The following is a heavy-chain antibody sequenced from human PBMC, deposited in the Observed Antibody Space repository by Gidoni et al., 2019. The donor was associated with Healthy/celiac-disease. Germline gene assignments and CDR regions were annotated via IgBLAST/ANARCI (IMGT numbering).Heavy chain of an antibody. Sequence: QVQLVPSGAEAKKPGASVKVSCKASGYTFTSYGISWVRQAPGQRLEWMRWISAYNGNTNYAQKLQGRVTMTTDTSTSTAYMELRSLRSDDTAVYYCAREIAAEEEVGGIIDYWGQGTLVTVSS. V-gene: IGHV1-18*01. D-gene: IGHD6-6*01. CDR3: AREIAAEEEVGGIIDY. J-gene: IGHJ4*02. CDR2: ISAYNGNT. CDR1: GYTFTSYG.